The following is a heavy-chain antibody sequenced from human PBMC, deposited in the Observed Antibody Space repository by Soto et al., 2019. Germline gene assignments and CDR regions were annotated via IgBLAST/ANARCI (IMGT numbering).Heavy chain of an antibody. V-gene: IGHV4-61*01. CDR1: GGSVSSSSYY. Sequence: SETLSLTCTVPGGSVSSSSYYWSWIRQPPGKGLEWIGYIYYSGSTNYNPSLKSRVTISVDTSKNQFSLKLTSVTAADTAVYYCARQGGGFGLDYWGQGTLVTVSS. CDR2: IYYSGST. CDR3: ARQGGGFGLDY. J-gene: IGHJ4*02. D-gene: IGHD3-16*01.